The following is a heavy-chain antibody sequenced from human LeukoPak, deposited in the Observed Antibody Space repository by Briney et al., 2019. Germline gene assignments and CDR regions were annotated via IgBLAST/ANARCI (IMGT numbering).Heavy chain of an antibody. Sequence: SETLSLTCTVSGGSINSYYWSWIRQPPGKGLEWIEYIYYSGSTNYNPSLKSRVTISVDTSKNQFSLKLSSVTAADTAVYYCARDNGGYNWFDPWGQGTLVTVSS. D-gene: IGHD2-8*01. CDR1: GGSINSYY. V-gene: IGHV4-59*01. J-gene: IGHJ5*02. CDR3: ARDNGGYNWFDP. CDR2: IYYSGST.